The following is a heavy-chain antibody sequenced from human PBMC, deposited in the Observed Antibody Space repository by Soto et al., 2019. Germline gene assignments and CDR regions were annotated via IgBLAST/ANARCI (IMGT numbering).Heavy chain of an antibody. Sequence: EVQLVESGGGLVKPGGSLRLSCAASGFTFSSYSMNWVRQAPGKGLEWVSSISSSSSYIYYADSVKGRFTISRDNAKNSLYLQMNSLRAEDTAVYYCARDHPLTYGTDVWGQGTTVTVSS. CDR2: ISSSSSYI. CDR3: ARDHPLTYGTDV. CDR1: GFTFSSYS. V-gene: IGHV3-21*01. J-gene: IGHJ6*02.